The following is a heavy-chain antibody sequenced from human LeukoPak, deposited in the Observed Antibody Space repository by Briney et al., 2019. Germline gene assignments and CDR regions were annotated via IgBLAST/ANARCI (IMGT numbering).Heavy chain of an antibody. CDR2: IWYDGSNK. CDR3: ARDRITMIVGTWFDP. CDR1: GFTFSSYG. V-gene: IGHV3-33*01. J-gene: IGHJ5*02. Sequence: GRSLRLSGAASGFTFSSYGMHWVRQAPGKGLEWVAVIWYDGSNKYYADSVKGRFTISRDNSKNTLYLQMNSLRAEDTAVYYCARDRITMIVGTWFDPWGQGTLVTVSS. D-gene: IGHD3-22*01.